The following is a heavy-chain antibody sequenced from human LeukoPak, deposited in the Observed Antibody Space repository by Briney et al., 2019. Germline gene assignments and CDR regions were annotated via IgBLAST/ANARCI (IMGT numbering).Heavy chain of an antibody. CDR1: GFTLSDYW. CDR3: ARAPQIGFSGFDKNY. J-gene: IGHJ4*02. D-gene: IGHD5-12*01. CDR2: INSDGSRI. V-gene: IGHV3-74*01. Sequence: GGSLRLSCAASGFTLSDYWMHWVRQAPGKGLVWVSRINSDGSRIIYADSVKGRFAISRDNAKNTVYLQMNSLRADDTAVYFCARAPQIGFSGFDKNYWGQGTLVAVSS.